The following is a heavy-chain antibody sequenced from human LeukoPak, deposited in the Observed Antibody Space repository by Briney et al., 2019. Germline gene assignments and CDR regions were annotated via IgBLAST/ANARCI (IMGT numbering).Heavy chain of an antibody. V-gene: IGHV3-20*04. Sequence: GGSLRLSCAASGFTFGNYGMSWVRQAPGKGLEWVSGINWNGGSTGYADSVEGRFTISRDNAKNSQYLQMNSLRVEDTAVYYCAREWSGFGELPDYWGQGTLVTVSS. D-gene: IGHD3-10*01. J-gene: IGHJ4*02. CDR3: AREWSGFGELPDY. CDR1: GFTFGNYG. CDR2: INWNGGST.